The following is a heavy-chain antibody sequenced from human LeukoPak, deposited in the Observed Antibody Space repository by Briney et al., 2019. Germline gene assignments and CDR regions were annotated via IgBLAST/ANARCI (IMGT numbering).Heavy chain of an antibody. J-gene: IGHJ6*02. V-gene: IGHV3-48*03. CDR3: ARRLPYFGMDV. CDR2: ITNSGSAI. CDR1: GFTFSSYA. Sequence: GGSLRLSCVASGFTFSSYAMHWVRQAPGKGLEWVSFITNSGSAIEYTDSVKGRFTISRDNAKNSLYLQMNSLRAEDTALYYCARRLPYFGMDVWGQGTTVTVSS. D-gene: IGHD5-18*01.